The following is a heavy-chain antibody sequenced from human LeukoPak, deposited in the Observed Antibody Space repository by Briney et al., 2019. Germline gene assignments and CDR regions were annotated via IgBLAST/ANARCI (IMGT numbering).Heavy chain of an antibody. V-gene: IGHV4-59*01. CDR3: TRDRELGY. CDR1: GGSISNFY. Sequence: SETLSLTCTVSGGSISNFYWSWIRQPPGKGLEWIGWSYERGSTSYNPSLKRRVAISVDTSKNQFSLRLSSVTAADTAVYYCTRDRELGYRGRGTLVTVSS. D-gene: IGHD1-1*01. CDR2: SYERGST. J-gene: IGHJ4*02.